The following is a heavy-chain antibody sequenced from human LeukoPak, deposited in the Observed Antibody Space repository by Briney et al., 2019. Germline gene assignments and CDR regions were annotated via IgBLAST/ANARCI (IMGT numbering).Heavy chain of an antibody. CDR1: GYSISSGYY. Sequence: SSETLSLTCTVSGYSISSGYYWGWIRQPPGKGLEWIGSIYHSGSTYYNPSLKSRVTISVDTSKNQFSLKLSSVTAADTAVYYCARETVRGHPIDYWGQGTLVTVSS. CDR3: ARETVRGHPIDY. J-gene: IGHJ4*02. V-gene: IGHV4-38-2*02. D-gene: IGHD3-10*01. CDR2: IYHSGST.